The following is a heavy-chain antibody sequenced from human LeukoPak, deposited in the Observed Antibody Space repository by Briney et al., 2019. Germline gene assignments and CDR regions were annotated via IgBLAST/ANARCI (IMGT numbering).Heavy chain of an antibody. D-gene: IGHD1-7*01. CDR3: ARDRNWNYDY. J-gene: IGHJ4*02. V-gene: IGHV3-21*01. CDR1: GFTFSEYT. Sequence: GGSLRLSCAASGFTFSEYTMDWVRQAPGKGLEWVSSIGGSGGSIYYADSVKGRFTISRDNAKNSLDLQMNSLRAEDTAAYYCARDRNWNYDYWGQGTLVTVSS. CDR2: IGGSGGSI.